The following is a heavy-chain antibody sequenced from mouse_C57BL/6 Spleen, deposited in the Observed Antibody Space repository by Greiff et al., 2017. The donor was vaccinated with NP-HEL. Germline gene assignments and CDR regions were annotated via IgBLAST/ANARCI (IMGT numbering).Heavy chain of an antibody. V-gene: IGHV1-64*01. CDR2: IHPNSGST. Sequence: QVQLQQPGAELVKPGASVKLSCKASGYTFTSYWMHWVKQRPGQGLEWIGMIHPNSGSTNYNEKFKSKATLTVDKSSSTAYMQLSSLTSEDSAVYYCASQLRRRYFDYWGQGTTLAVSS. D-gene: IGHD4-1*02. J-gene: IGHJ2*01. CDR1: GYTFTSYW. CDR3: ASQLRRRYFDY.